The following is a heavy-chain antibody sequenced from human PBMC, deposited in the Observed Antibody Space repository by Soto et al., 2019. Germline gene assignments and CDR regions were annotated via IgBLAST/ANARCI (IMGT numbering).Heavy chain of an antibody. CDR3: AKEGSVVATTLAFDY. J-gene: IGHJ4*02. D-gene: IGHD5-12*01. CDR1: GFTFSSYG. V-gene: IGHV3-30*18. CDR2: ISYDGSYK. Sequence: QVQLVESGGGVVQPGRSLRLSCAASGFTFSSYGMHWVRQAPGKGLEWVAVISYDGSYKYYADSMKGRVTISRDNSKNILPVNINSLRAEDTVVYYCAKEGSVVATTLAFDYWGQGTLVTVSS.